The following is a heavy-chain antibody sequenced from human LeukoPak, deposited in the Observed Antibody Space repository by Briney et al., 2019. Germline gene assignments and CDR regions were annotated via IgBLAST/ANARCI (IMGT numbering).Heavy chain of an antibody. D-gene: IGHD6-19*01. Sequence: GGSLRLSCAASGFTVSSNYMSWVRQAPGKGLEWVSVIYSGGSTYYADSVKGRFTISRDNSKNTLYLQMNSLRAEDTAVYYCAKDLEQWLVKGRAFDIWGQGTMVTVSS. CDR3: AKDLEQWLVKGRAFDI. J-gene: IGHJ3*02. V-gene: IGHV3-66*01. CDR1: GFTVSSNY. CDR2: IYSGGST.